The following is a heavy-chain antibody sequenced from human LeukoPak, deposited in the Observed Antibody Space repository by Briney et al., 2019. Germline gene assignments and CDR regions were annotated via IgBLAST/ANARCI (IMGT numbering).Heavy chain of an antibody. J-gene: IGHJ4*02. CDR3: AKDREISLWFGEFSFDY. V-gene: IGHV3-30*18. CDR2: ISYDGSNK. Sequence: QPGRSLRLSCAASGFTFSSHGMHWVRQAPGKGLEWVAFISYDGSNKYYGDSVKGRFTISRDNSMNTVYLQMNSLRVEDTAVYYCAKDREISLWFGEFSFDYWGQGTLVTVSS. CDR1: GFTFSSHG. D-gene: IGHD3-10*01.